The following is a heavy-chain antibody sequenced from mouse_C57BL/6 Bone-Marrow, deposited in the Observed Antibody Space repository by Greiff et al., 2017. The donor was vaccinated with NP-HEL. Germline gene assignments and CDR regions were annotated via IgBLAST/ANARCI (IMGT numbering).Heavy chain of an antibody. Sequence: VQLQQSGAELARPGASVKMSCKASGYTFTSYTMHWVKQRPGQGLEWIGYINPSSGYTKYNQKFKDKATLTADKSSSTAYMQLSSLTSEDSAVYYCASPFTTVVATNFDYWGQGTTLTVSS. V-gene: IGHV1-4*01. D-gene: IGHD1-1*01. CDR2: INPSSGYT. J-gene: IGHJ2*01. CDR3: ASPFTTVVATNFDY. CDR1: GYTFTSYT.